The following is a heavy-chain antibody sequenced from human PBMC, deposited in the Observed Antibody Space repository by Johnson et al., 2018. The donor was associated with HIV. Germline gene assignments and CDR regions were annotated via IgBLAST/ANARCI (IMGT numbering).Heavy chain of an antibody. CDR2: IYRGGAT. Sequence: VQLVESGGGLVQPGGSLRLSCAASGFSVSASYMSWLRQAPGKALEWVSVIYRGGATYYAASVQCRFTISRDNSKNTLYLQMESLRADDTALYYCARDKDYGGNHDAFDIWGQGTMVTVSS. J-gene: IGHJ3*02. D-gene: IGHD4-23*01. CDR3: ARDKDYGGNHDAFDI. CDR1: GFSVSASY. V-gene: IGHV3-66*01.